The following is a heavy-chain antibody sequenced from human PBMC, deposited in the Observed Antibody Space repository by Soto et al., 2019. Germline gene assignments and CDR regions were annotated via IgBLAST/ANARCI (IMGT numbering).Heavy chain of an antibody. CDR1: GGSISSSSYY. D-gene: IGHD5-12*01. V-gene: IGHV4-39*01. Sequence: SETLSLTCTVSGGSISSSSYYWGWIRQPPGKGLEWIGSIYYSGSTYYNPSLKSRVTISVDTSKNQFSLKLSSVTAADPVVYYCARQSRWLPYDYFDYWGQGTLVTVSS. CDR2: IYYSGST. CDR3: ARQSRWLPYDYFDY. J-gene: IGHJ4*02.